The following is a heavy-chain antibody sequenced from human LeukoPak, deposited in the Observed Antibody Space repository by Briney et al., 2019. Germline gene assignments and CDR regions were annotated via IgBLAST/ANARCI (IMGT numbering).Heavy chain of an antibody. CDR2: VKEDGSER. CDR3: LRGHYSQY. D-gene: IGHD4-11*01. V-gene: IGHV3-7*01. J-gene: IGHJ4*02. Sequence: PGGSLRLSCAASGFSFGDFWINWVRQAPGKGPEWVANVKEDGSERNYVDSVKGRFIISSDKSKNSVYLQMKGLRADDTAVYYGLRGHYSQYRSQGTLVSVSS. CDR1: GFSFGDFW.